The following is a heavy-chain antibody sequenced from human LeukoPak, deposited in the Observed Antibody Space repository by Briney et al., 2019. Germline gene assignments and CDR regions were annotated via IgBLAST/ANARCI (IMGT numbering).Heavy chain of an antibody. CDR3: AGMITMVRGVIIPLYYFDY. D-gene: IGHD3-10*01. V-gene: IGHV4-61*02. CDR1: GGSISSGSYY. J-gene: IGHJ4*02. CDR2: IYTSGST. Sequence: SETLSLTCTVSGGSISSGSYYWSWIRQPAGKGLEWIGRIYTSGSTNYNPSLKSLVTISVDTSKNQFSLKLSSVTAADTAVYYCAGMITMVRGVIIPLYYFDYWGQGTLVTVSS.